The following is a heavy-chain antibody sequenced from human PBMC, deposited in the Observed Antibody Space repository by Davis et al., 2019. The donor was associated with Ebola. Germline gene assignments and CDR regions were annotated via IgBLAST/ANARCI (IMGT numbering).Heavy chain of an antibody. Sequence: GESLKISCKGSGYSFTTYWIAWVRQTPAKGLEWMGIIYAGDSDSRYSPSFQGHVTISADKSISTASLQWSSLKASDTAMYYCARHEWGIVLVPAAMSAFDIWGQGTMVTVSS. D-gene: IGHD2-2*01. V-gene: IGHV5-51*01. CDR3: ARHEWGIVLVPAAMSAFDI. CDR1: GYSFTTYW. J-gene: IGHJ3*02. CDR2: IYAGDSDS.